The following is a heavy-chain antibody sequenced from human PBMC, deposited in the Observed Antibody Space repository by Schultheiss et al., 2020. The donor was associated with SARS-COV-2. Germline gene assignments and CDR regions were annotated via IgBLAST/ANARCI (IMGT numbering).Heavy chain of an antibody. V-gene: IGHV3-11*01. Sequence: LSLTCTVSGGSISTYYWSWIRQAPGKGLEWVSYISSSGSTIYYADSVKGRFTISRDNSKNTLYLQMNSLRAEDTAVYYCARDRQGNWGQGTLVTVSS. J-gene: IGHJ4*02. CDR1: GGSISTYY. CDR3: ARDRQGN. CDR2: ISSSGSTI.